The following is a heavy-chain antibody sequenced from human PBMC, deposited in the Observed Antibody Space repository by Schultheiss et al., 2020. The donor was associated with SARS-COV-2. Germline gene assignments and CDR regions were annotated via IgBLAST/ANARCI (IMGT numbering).Heavy chain of an antibody. CDR1: GYSISSGYY. V-gene: IGHV4-38-2*01. CDR3: AKGDTLAAAGTLTYYYGMDV. D-gene: IGHD6-13*01. Sequence: SQTLSLTCAVSGYSISSGYYWGWVRQPPGKGLEWIGEINHSGSTNYNPSLKSRVTISVDTSKNQFSLKLSSVTAADTAVYYCAKGDTLAAAGTLTYYYGMDVWGQGTTVTVSS. CDR2: INHSGST. J-gene: IGHJ6*02.